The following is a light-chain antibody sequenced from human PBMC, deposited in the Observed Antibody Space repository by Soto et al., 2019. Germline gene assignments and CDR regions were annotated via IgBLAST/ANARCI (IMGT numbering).Light chain of an antibody. CDR1: QGISSW. J-gene: IGKJ1*01. CDR2: GAS. CDR3: QQANSFPWT. Sequence: DLQMTQSPSSVSASVGDRVSITCRASQGISSWLAWDQQKPGKAPKFLIYGASSLQSGGSSRCSGRRPGTDFPPAISSLLPDDFATDYCQQANSFPWTFGQGTKVEIK. V-gene: IGKV1-12*02.